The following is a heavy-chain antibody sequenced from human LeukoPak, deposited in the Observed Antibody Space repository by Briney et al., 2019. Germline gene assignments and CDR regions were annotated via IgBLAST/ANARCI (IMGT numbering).Heavy chain of an antibody. V-gene: IGHV4-30-4*08. CDR3: AREVGPVYCGGDCGLSVAFDI. D-gene: IGHD2-21*01. CDR1: GGSISSGDYY. Sequence: SETLSLTCTVSGGSISSGDYYWSWIRQPPGKGLEWIGYIYYSGSTYYNPSLKSRVTISVDTSKNQFSLKLSSVTAADTAVYYCAREVGPVYCGGDCGLSVAFDIWGQGTMVTVSS. J-gene: IGHJ3*02. CDR2: IYYSGST.